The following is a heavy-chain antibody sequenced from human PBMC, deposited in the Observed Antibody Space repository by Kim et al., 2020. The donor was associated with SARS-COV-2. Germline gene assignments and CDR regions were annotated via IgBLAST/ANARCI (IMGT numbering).Heavy chain of an antibody. Sequence: SETLSLTCTVSGGSISSYYWSWIRQPPGKGLEWIGYIYYSGSTNYNPSLKSRVTISVDTSKNQFSLKLSSATAADTAVYYCARAIRFAYSSGVLFDYWGQGTLVTVSS. J-gene: IGHJ4*02. CDR1: GGSISSYY. D-gene: IGHD6-19*01. CDR2: IYYSGST. V-gene: IGHV4-59*01. CDR3: ARAIRFAYSSGVLFDY.